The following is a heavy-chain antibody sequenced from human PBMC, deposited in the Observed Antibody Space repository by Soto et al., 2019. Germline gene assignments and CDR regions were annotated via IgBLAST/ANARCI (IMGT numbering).Heavy chain of an antibody. Sequence: PSETLSLTCTVSGGSINSVDYFWSWIRQPPGKGLEWIGFVSYSGNTVSNPSLKSRVWISVATSKNHISLELYSVTATDTAAYYCARYLAPCATGSCYGKWGSRGRGPLVTVST. V-gene: IGHV4-30-4*01. CDR3: ARYLAPCATGSCYGKWGS. CDR1: GGSINSVDYF. J-gene: IGHJ4*02. CDR2: VSYSGNT. D-gene: IGHD2-8*01.